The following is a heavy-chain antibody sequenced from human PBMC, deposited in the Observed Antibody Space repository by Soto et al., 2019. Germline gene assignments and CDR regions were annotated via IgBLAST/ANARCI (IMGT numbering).Heavy chain of an antibody. CDR3: ARVFSTFLSFWDP. D-gene: IGHD3-3*01. V-gene: IGHV4-30-2*01. CDR2: SYHSGYT. Sequence: QLQLQESGSGLLRPSQTLSLTCAVSGGSLVGSNSWRWIRQPPGKGLARIGNSYHSGYTYSNPYLSSRVTISVDRSNSQLSPRLSSVTAADTAVYCWARVFSTFLSFWDPWGKGALVPVS. J-gene: IGHJ5*02. CDR1: GGSLVGSNS.